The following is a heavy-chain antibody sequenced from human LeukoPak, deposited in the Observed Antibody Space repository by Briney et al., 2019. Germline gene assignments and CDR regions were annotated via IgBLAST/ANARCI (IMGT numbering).Heavy chain of an antibody. Sequence: PGGSLRLSCAASGFTSSSYSMNWVRQAPGKGLEWVSSISSSSSYIYYADSVKGRFTISRDNAKNSLYLQMNSLRAEDTAVYYCARFTRYCSSTSCLNHDYWGQGTLVTVSS. CDR3: ARFTRYCSSTSCLNHDY. J-gene: IGHJ4*02. CDR1: GFTSSSYS. D-gene: IGHD2-2*01. V-gene: IGHV3-21*01. CDR2: ISSSSSYI.